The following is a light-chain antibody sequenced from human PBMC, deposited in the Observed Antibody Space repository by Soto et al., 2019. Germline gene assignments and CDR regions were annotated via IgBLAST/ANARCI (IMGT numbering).Light chain of an antibody. Sequence: EIVLTQSPGTLSLSPGERATLSCRATQSVSSSYLAWYQQKPGQAPRLLIYGASSSATGIPDRFSGSGSGTDFTLTISRLEPEDFAVYYCQQYGSSRGITFGQGTRLVI. CDR1: QSVSSSY. J-gene: IGKJ5*01. CDR3: QQYGSSRGIT. V-gene: IGKV3-20*01. CDR2: GAS.